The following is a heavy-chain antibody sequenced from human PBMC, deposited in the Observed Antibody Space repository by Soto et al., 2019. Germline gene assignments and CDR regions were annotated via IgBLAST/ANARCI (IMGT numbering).Heavy chain of an antibody. D-gene: IGHD3-22*01. J-gene: IGHJ3*02. CDR1: EFTVSNNY. CDR2: IYSDGSI. CDR3: ARGLKARHGAFDI. Sequence: HPGGSLRLSCAPSEFTVSNNYMNWVRQAPGKGLKWVSIIYSDGSIFYADSVKGRFTISRDNSRNTLYLQMDSLRAEDTAVYYCARGLKARHGAFDIWGPGTMVTVSS. V-gene: IGHV3-53*01.